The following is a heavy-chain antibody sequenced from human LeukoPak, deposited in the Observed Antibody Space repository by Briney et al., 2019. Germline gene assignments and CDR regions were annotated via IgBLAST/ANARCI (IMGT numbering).Heavy chain of an antibody. CDR3: AKLGHTSGYYARHSDY. Sequence: GGSLRLSCAASGFTFSAYGMSWVRQSPGQGLEWVSGISANGSITFYARSVRGRFTISRDNSKNTVYLQMNSLRAEDTALYYCAKLGHTSGYYARHSDYWGQGTLVTVSS. CDR1: GFTFSAYG. CDR2: ISANGSIT. D-gene: IGHD3-22*01. V-gene: IGHV3-23*01. J-gene: IGHJ4*02.